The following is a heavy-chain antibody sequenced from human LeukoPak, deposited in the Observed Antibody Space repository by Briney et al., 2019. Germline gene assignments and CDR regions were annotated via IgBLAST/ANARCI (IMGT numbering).Heavy chain of an antibody. CDR2: ISYDGSNK. J-gene: IGHJ4*02. Sequence: GGSLRLSCAASGFTFSSYAMHWVRQAPGKGLEWVAVISYDGSNKYYADSVKGRFTISRDNSKNTLYLQMNSLRAEDTAVYYGARRSALGFDYWGQGTLVTVSS. D-gene: IGHD7-27*01. CDR3: ARRSALGFDY. V-gene: IGHV3-30*04. CDR1: GFTFSSYA.